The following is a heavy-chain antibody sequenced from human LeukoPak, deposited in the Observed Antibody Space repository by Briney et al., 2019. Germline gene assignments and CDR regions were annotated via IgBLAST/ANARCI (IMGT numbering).Heavy chain of an antibody. Sequence: SETLSLTCAVYGGSFSGYYWSWIRQPPGKGLEWIGEINHSGSTNYNPSLKSRVTISVDTSKNQFSLKLSSVTAADTAVYYCTRAYLPHDYFDYWGQGTLVTVPS. J-gene: IGHJ4*02. CDR3: TRAYLPHDYFDY. CDR2: INHSGST. D-gene: IGHD2-2*01. V-gene: IGHV4-34*01. CDR1: GGSFSGYY.